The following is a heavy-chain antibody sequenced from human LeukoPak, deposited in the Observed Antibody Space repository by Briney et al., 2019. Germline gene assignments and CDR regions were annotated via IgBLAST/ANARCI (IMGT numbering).Heavy chain of an antibody. V-gene: IGHV4-30-4*08. CDR2: IYYSGSV. CDR1: GGSISSGDYY. J-gene: IGHJ4*02. CDR3: ASTITVTTDY. Sequence: SETLCLTCTVSGGSISSGDYYCSWIRQPPGKDLEWIGYIYYSGSVYFNPSLKSRVTISVDTSNNQFSLMLSSVTAADTAVYYCASTITVTTDYWGQGTLVTVSS. D-gene: IGHD4-17*01.